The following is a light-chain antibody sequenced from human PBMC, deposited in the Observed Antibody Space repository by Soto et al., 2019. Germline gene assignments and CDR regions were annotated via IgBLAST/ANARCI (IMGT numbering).Light chain of an antibody. CDR2: DAS. J-gene: IGKJ4*01. Sequence: ETVLTQSPATLSLSPGERATLSCRASQSVSSDLAWYQQKPGQAPRLLIYDASNRATGIPARFSGRGSGTDFTLTISSLEPGDFAVYYCQQRSNWPLTFGGGTKVEIK. CDR1: QSVSSD. CDR3: QQRSNWPLT. V-gene: IGKV3-11*01.